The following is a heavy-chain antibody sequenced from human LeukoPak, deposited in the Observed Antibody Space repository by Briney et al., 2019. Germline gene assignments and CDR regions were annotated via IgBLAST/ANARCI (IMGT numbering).Heavy chain of an antibody. CDR1: GFTFSDYY. Sequence: GGSLRLSCAASGFTFSDYYMSWIRQAPGKGLEWVSYISSSGSTIYYADSVKGRFTISRDNAKNSLYLQMNSLRAEDTAVYYCARDRVDTAMNWYFDLWGRGTLVTVSS. CDR3: ARDRVDTAMNWYFDL. D-gene: IGHD5-18*01. V-gene: IGHV3-11*01. J-gene: IGHJ2*01. CDR2: ISSSGSTI.